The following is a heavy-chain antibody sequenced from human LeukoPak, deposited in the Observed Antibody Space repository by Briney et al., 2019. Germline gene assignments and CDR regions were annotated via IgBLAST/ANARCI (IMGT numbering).Heavy chain of an antibody. J-gene: IGHJ4*02. D-gene: IGHD1-26*01. Sequence: GGSLRLSCAASGFSFSSYSMNWVRQAPGKGLEWVSSISSSSTYIYYADSVKGRFTISRDNAKNSLYLQMNSLRAEDTAVYYCARDLGSGSGDYWGQGTLVTVSS. CDR1: GFSFSSYS. CDR2: ISSSSTYI. V-gene: IGHV3-21*01. CDR3: ARDLGSGSGDY.